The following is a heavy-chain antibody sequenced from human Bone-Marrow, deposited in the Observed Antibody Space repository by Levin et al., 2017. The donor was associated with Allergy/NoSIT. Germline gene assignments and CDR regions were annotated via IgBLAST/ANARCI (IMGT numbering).Heavy chain of an antibody. V-gene: IGHV4-34*01. CDR1: GGSFSGYY. D-gene: IGHD3-10*01. CDR2: INHSGST. J-gene: IGHJ6*02. CDR3: ASVTFGESYKPNYYYYGMDV. Sequence: SQTLSLTCAVYGGSFSGYYWSWIRQPPGKGLEWIGEINHSGSTNYNPSLKSRVTISVDTSKNQFSLKLSSVTAADTAVYYCASVTFGESYKPNYYYYGMDVWGQGTTVTVSS.